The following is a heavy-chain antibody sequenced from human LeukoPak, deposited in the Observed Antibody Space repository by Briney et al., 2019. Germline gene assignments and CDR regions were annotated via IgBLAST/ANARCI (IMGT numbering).Heavy chain of an antibody. CDR2: IYYSGST. V-gene: IGHV4-59*01. J-gene: IGHJ4*02. D-gene: IGHD7-27*01. Sequence: PSETLSLTCTVSGGSISSYYWSWIRQPPGKGLEWIGYIYYSGSTNYNPSLKSRVTISVDTSQNQFSLKLRSVTAADTAVYYCARGRWGFGYWGQGTLVTVPS. CDR1: GGSISSYY. CDR3: ARGRWGFGY.